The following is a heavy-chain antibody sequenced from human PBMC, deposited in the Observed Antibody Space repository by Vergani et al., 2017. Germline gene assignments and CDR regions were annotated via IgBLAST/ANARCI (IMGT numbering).Heavy chain of an antibody. CDR1: GFRFSDYG. D-gene: IGHD1-1*01. CDR2: ISYDGDTT. CDR3: AKFPLNITTPDRGDF. V-gene: IGHV3-30*18. Sequence: HVQMVESGGGVVQPGRSLRLSCAVSGFRFSDYGMHWVRQAPGRGLEWVALISYDGDTTYYEDSVKGRFTISSDNSKNTLFLQMHSLGVEDTVLYYCAKFPLNITTPDRGDFWGQGSLVTVSS. J-gene: IGHJ4*02.